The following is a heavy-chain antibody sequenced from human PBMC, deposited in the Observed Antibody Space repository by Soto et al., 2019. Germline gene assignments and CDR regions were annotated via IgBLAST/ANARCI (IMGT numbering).Heavy chain of an antibody. J-gene: IGHJ4*02. D-gene: IGHD2-2*01. CDR1: GFNFPTFW. CDR2: IYPDDSDT. CDR3: ARGKYGSPRGGLDF. Sequence: PGESLKISCKHSGFNFPTFWIAWVRQMPGKGLEWMGTIYPDDSDTRYSPSFQGQVTISADKSIQTAYLQWGSLKASDSALYYCARGKYGSPRGGLDFWGRGPPVTVSS. V-gene: IGHV5-51*01.